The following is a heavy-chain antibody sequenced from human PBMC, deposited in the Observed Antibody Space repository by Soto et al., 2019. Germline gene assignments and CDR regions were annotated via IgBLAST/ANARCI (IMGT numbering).Heavy chain of an antibody. V-gene: IGHV3-23*01. Sequence: EVQLLESGGGLVQPGGSLRLSCAASGLTFSSYAMTWVRQAPGMGLVWVSLISGGGDGTYYADAVKGRFTISRDNSKNTLYLQMISLRAEDTAVYYCAKARGADRAYDFDYWGQGTPVAVST. CDR3: AKARGADRAYDFDY. J-gene: IGHJ4*02. CDR2: ISGGGDGT. CDR1: GLTFSSYA. D-gene: IGHD5-12*01.